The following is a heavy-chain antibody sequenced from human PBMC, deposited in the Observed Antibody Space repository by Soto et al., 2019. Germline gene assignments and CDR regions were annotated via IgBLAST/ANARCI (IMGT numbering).Heavy chain of an antibody. Sequence: VESLKISCHASGYKFTSNWLSWGRQVPWKGLEWVGRIDPSDSYTKYSPSFQGRVTITTDKSISTVYLQWDSLQASDTAMYYCARQAPRGYTYAKYYFEYWGQGTLVTVSS. CDR2: IDPSDSYT. D-gene: IGHD5-18*01. V-gene: IGHV5-10-1*01. J-gene: IGHJ4*02. CDR3: ARQAPRGYTYAKYYFEY. CDR1: GYKFTSNW.